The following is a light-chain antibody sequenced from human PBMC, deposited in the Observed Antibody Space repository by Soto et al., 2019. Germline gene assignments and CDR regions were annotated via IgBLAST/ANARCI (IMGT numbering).Light chain of an antibody. CDR3: MQALQTPWT. Sequence: DIVMTQSPLSLPVTPGEPASISCRSSQSLLHSNGYNYLDWYLQKPGQSPQLLIYLGSNRASGVPDRFSGSGSGTDFTLKISRVEAEDVEVYYCMQALQTPWTCGQGTKVEIK. V-gene: IGKV2-28*01. CDR2: LGS. J-gene: IGKJ1*01. CDR1: QSLLHSNGYNY.